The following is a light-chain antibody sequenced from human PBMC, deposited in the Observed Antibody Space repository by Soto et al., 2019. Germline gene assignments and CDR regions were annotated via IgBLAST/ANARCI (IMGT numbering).Light chain of an antibody. CDR3: QQYGYLVT. CDR1: HDITSY. CDR2: DAS. J-gene: IGKJ4*01. V-gene: IGKV1-33*01. Sequence: DIQMTQSPSSLSASVGDRVTITCQASHDITSYLNWYQHKPGKAPKLLIYDASILEAGVPSRFSGSGSGTDFTLTISRLEPEDFAMYYCQQYGYLVTFGGGTKVEIK.